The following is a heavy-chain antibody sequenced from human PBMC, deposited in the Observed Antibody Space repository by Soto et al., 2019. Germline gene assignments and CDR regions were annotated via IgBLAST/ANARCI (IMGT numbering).Heavy chain of an antibody. CDR1: GDSVSSNSAA. CDR2: TYYRSKWYN. V-gene: IGHV6-1*01. CDR3: ARAEYSSSTGNYYYYGMDV. D-gene: IGHD6-6*01. Sequence: PSPTLSLPCAISGDSVSSNSAAWNWIRQSPSRGLEWLGRTYYRSKWYNDYAVSVKSRITINPDTSKNQFSLQLNSVTPEDTAVYYCARAEYSSSTGNYYYYGMDVWGQGTTVTVSS. J-gene: IGHJ6*02.